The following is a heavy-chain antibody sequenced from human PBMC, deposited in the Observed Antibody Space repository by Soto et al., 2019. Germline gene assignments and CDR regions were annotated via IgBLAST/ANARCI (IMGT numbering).Heavy chain of an antibody. V-gene: IGHV4-31*03. CDR3: AAPPCGSSYGAQAGWFDP. D-gene: IGHD5-18*01. CDR1: GGSISSGDYY. Sequence: SETLSLTCTVSGGSISSGDYYWSWIRQHPGKGLEWIGYIYSSGSTYYNPSLKSRVTISVDTSKNQFSLKLSSVTAADTAVYYCAAPPCGSSYGAQAGWFDPWGQGTLVSVSS. CDR2: IYSSGST. J-gene: IGHJ5*02.